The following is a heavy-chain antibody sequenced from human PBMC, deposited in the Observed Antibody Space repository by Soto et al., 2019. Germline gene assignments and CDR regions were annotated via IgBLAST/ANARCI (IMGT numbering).Heavy chain of an antibody. CDR1: GFTFSNAW. Sequence: EVQLVESGGGLVKPGGSLRLSCAASGFTFSNAWMSWVRQAPGKGLEWVGRIKSKTDGGTTDYAAPVKGRFTISRDDSNITLYLQMNSLKTEDTAVYYCTTGGGVVLVAATPDYWGQGTLVTVSS. V-gene: IGHV3-15*01. CDR3: TTGGGVVLVAATPDY. CDR2: IKSKTDGGTT. D-gene: IGHD2-15*01. J-gene: IGHJ4*02.